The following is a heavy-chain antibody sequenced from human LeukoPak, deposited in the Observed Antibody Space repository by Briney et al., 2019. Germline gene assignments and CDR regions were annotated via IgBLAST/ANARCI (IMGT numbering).Heavy chain of an antibody. CDR1: GYTFTSYD. D-gene: IGHD1-26*01. J-gene: IGHJ5*02. V-gene: IGHV1-8*03. Sequence: GASVKVSCKASGYTFTSYDINWVRQATGQGLEWMGWMNPNSGNTGYAQKFQGRVTITRNRSISAASMELRSLRSEDTAVYYCARGLGLGATPGYNWFDPWGQGTLVTVSS. CDR2: MNPNSGNT. CDR3: ARGLGLGATPGYNWFDP.